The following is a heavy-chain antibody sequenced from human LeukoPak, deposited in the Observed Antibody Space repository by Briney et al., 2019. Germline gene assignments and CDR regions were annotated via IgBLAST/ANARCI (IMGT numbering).Heavy chain of an antibody. CDR2: IWNDGSKK. CDR3: GRDSLGGDY. CDR1: GFSFSTFG. V-gene: IGHV3-33*08. D-gene: IGHD3-16*01. Sequence: PGGSLRLSCAASGFSFSTFGMHWARRAPGKGLEWVAVIWNDGSKKFYAEPVKGRFTISRDNSQNTLYLQMNRLRAEDTAVYYCGRDSLGGDYWGQGTLVTVSS. J-gene: IGHJ4*02.